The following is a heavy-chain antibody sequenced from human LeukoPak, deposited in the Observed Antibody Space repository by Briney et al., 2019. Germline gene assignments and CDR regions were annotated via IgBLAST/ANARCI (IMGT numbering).Heavy chain of an antibody. CDR2: INPSGGST. V-gene: IGHV1-46*01. J-gene: IGHJ3*02. CDR3: ARAVGSSWATLNAFGI. Sequence: ASVKVSCKASGYTFTRYYMHWVRQAPGQGLEWMGIINPSGGSTSYAQKFQGRVTMTRDTSTSTVYMELSSLRSEDTAVYYCARAVGSSWATLNAFGIWGQGTMVTVSS. CDR1: GYTFTRYY. D-gene: IGHD6-13*01.